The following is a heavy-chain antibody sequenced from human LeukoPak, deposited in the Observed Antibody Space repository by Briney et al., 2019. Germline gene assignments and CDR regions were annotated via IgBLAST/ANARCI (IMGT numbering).Heavy chain of an antibody. Sequence: SETLSLTCAVYGGSFSGYYWSWIRQHPGKGLEWIGYIYYSGSTNYNPSLKSGATISVDTSKNQFSLKLTSVTAADPAVYYCARDLYGSGSYYVDWGQGTLVTVSS. CDR3: ARDLYGSGSYYVD. CDR1: GGSFSGYY. CDR2: IYYSGST. D-gene: IGHD3-10*01. V-gene: IGHV4-59*01. J-gene: IGHJ4*02.